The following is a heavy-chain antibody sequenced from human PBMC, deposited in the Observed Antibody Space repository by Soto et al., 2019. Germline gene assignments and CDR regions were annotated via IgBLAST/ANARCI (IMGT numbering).Heavy chain of an antibody. J-gene: IGHJ4*02. CDR1: GGAIISSTDY. D-gene: IGHD3-3*01. Sequence: SETLSLTCPVSGGAIISSTDYWGWIRTPPGKGLEWIGSIYYSGSTYYNPSLKSRVTISVDTSKNQFSLKLTSVTAADTAVYYCAKTGFWSGYRVADSWGQGTQVTVSS. CDR2: IYYSGST. V-gene: IGHV4-39*01. CDR3: AKTGFWSGYRVADS.